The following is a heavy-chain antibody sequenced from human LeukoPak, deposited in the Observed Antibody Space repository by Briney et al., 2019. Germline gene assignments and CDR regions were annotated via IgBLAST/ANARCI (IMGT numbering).Heavy chain of an antibody. CDR3: AIGEGDTSGYYHDTFDI. CDR1: GFTFSRYA. D-gene: IGHD3-22*01. CDR2: ISGSGGST. V-gene: IGHV3-23*01. J-gene: IGHJ3*02. Sequence: GGSLRLSCAASGFTFSRYAMSWVRHAPGKGLEWVSGISGSGGSTYYADSVKDRFTISRDNSKNTLYLQKNSLRAEDTAVYYCAIGEGDTSGYYHDTFDIWGQGTVVTVSS.